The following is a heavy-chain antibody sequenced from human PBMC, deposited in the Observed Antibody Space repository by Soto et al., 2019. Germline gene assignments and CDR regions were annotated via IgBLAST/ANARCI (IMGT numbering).Heavy chain of an antibody. D-gene: IGHD4-4*01. J-gene: IGHJ5*02. V-gene: IGHV4-34*01. Sequence: QVQLQQWGAGLLKPSETLSLTCAVYGGSFSGYYWSWIRQPPGKGLEWIGEINHSGGTHYNPSLKGRVTISVDTSKHQVALKVSSGAAADTAVYYCARICTVSTLDCWRDPWGQGTLVTVSS. CDR2: INHSGGT. CDR1: GGSFSGYY. CDR3: ARICTVSTLDCWRDP.